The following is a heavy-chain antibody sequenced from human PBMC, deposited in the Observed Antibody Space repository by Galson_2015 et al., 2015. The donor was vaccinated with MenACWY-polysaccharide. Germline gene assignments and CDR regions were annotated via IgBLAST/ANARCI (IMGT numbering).Heavy chain of an antibody. CDR3: AKEQWGSNEY. D-gene: IGHD6-13*01. CDR1: GFTFRSYA. V-gene: IGHV3-23*01. Sequence: SLRLSCAASGFTFRSYAMSWVRQAPGKGLEWVSTTSGNGAKTFCTDSVKGRFTISRDNSKNTLYLQMNRLRPEDTAIYYCAKEQWGSNEYWGQGTLVTVSS. CDR2: TSGNGAKT. J-gene: IGHJ4*02.